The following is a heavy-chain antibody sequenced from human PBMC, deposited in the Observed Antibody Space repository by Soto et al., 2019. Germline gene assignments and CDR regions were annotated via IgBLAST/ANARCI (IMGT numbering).Heavy chain of an antibody. Sequence: QVQLVQSGAEMKKPGASVKLSCKTSGITYNTYAIHWVRQAPGQGLEWMRWINAGNGDTRYSQNFQGRVTLTRDTAARTVYMDLDSLKSEDTGVYFWARAISAYVTWGQGTLVTVSS. CDR2: INAGNGDT. D-gene: IGHD5-12*01. CDR1: GITYNTYA. V-gene: IGHV1-3*01. J-gene: IGHJ4*02. CDR3: ARAISAYVT.